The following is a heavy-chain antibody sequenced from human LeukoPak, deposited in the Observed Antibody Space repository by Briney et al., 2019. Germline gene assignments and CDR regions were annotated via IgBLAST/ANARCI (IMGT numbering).Heavy chain of an antibody. V-gene: IGHV3-30-3*01. Sequence: PGRSLRLSCAASGFTFSSYAMHWVRQAPGKGLEWVAVISYDGSNKHYADSVKGRFTISRDNSKNTLYQQMNSLRAEDTAVYYCATPKPVSGYSYGHIDYWGQGTLVTVSS. CDR3: ATPKPVSGYSYGHIDY. CDR1: GFTFSSYA. D-gene: IGHD5-18*01. CDR2: ISYDGSNK. J-gene: IGHJ4*02.